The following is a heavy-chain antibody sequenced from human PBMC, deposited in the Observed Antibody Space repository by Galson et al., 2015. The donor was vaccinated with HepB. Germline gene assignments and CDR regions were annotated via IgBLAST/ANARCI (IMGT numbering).Heavy chain of an antibody. V-gene: IGHV3-30*18. J-gene: IGHJ6*02. CDR3: AKETGKWSGYYMTYYFGMDV. CDR1: GFTFDNYG. D-gene: IGHD3-3*01. Sequence: SLRLSCAASGFTFDNYGIHWVRQAPGKGLEWVAGIPYDGSNKYYGNSVRGRFTISRDTSKNTVNLQMNSLRAEDTAVYFCAKETGKWSGYYMTYYFGMDVWGQGTTVTVSS. CDR2: IPYDGSNK.